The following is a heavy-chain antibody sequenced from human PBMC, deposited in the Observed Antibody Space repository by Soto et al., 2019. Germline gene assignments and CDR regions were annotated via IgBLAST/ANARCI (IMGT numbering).Heavy chain of an antibody. J-gene: IGHJ4*02. CDR2: ISYDGSNK. Sequence: QVQLVESGGGVVQPGRSLRLSCAASGFTFSSYGMHWVRQAPGKGLEWVAVISYDGSNKYYADSVKGRFTISRDNSKSTLYLQMNSLRAEDTAVYYCAKDHQDGDWYGVYYFDYWGQGTLVTVSS. V-gene: IGHV3-30*18. CDR1: GFTFSSYG. CDR3: AKDHQDGDWYGVYYFDY. D-gene: IGHD4-17*01.